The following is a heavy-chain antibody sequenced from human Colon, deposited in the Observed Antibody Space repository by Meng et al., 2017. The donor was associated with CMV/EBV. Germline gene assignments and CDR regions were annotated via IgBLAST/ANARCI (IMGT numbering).Heavy chain of an antibody. V-gene: IGHV3-53*01. J-gene: IGHJ6*02. Sequence: GESLKISCAASGFTVTNNFMTWVRQAPGKGLEWVSLSYNDGSTYYADSVKGRFTISRDTSKNTVYFRMNSLRPDDSAVYYCASTGCNNTNCPEDYYYYYGLGVWGQGTTVTVSS. CDR1: GFTVTNNF. D-gene: IGHD2-2*01. CDR2: SYNDGST. CDR3: ASTGCNNTNCPEDYYYYYGLGV.